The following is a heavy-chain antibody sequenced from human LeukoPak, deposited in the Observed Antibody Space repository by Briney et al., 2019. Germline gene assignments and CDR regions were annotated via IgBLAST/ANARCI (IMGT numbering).Heavy chain of an antibody. J-gene: IGHJ4*02. CDR2: MRYDGSNK. CDR3: AKDRGSGWQFDY. V-gene: IGHV3-30*02. D-gene: IGHD6-19*01. CDR1: GFTFSSYG. Sequence: PGGSLRLSCAASGFTFSSYGMHWVRQAPGKGLEWVAFMRYDGSNKYYADSVKGRFTISRDNSKNTLYLQMNSLRAEDTAVHYCAKDRGSGWQFDYWGQGTLVTVSS.